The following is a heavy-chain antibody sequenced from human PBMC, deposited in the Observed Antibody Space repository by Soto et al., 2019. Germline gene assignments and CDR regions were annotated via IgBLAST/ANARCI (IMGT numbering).Heavy chain of an antibody. CDR2: INHSGTT. CDR1: GGSFSGFY. D-gene: IGHD2-21*02. J-gene: IGHJ4*02. CDR3: ARQADGDSEEYYLDF. Sequence: SETLSLTCAVYGGSFSGFYWTWIRQPPGKGLEYIGEINHSGTTHYHPSLKSRVTISVDTSKNQFSLKLSSVTAADTAVYYCARQADGDSEEYYLDFWGQGTLVTVSS. V-gene: IGHV4-34*01.